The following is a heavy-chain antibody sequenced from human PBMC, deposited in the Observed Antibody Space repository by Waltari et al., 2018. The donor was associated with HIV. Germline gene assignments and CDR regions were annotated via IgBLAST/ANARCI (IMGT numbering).Heavy chain of an antibody. J-gene: IGHJ6*02. V-gene: IGHV3-66*01. CDR1: GLTVRRTY. Sequence: EVQLVESGGGLVQPGGSLRLSCAASGLTVRRTYTSWVRQAPGKGLEWVSVIYSGGSTYYADSVKGRFTISRDNSKNTLYLQMNSLRAEDTAVYYCASIAYCGGDCYPRGMDVWGQGTTVTVSS. CDR3: ASIAYCGGDCYPRGMDV. D-gene: IGHD2-21*02. CDR2: IYSGGST.